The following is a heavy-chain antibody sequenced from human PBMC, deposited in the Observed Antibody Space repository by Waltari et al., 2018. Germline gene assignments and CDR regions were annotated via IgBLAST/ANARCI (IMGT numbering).Heavy chain of an antibody. J-gene: IGHJ4*02. Sequence: QVQLQESGPGLVKPSETLSLTCTVSGGSISSYYWSWIRQPPGKGLEWIGYIYYSGSTNYSPSLKSRVTISVDTSKNQFSLKLSSVTAADTAVYYCARGSYSGYEGSCDYWGQGTLVTVSS. CDR1: GGSISSYY. CDR2: IYYSGST. CDR3: ARGSYSGYEGSCDY. V-gene: IGHV4-59*01. D-gene: IGHD5-12*01.